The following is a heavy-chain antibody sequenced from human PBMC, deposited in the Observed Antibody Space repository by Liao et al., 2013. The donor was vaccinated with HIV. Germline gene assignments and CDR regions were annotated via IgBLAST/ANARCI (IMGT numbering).Heavy chain of an antibody. CDR2: IYTSGNT. V-gene: IGHV4-61*02. J-gene: IGHJ3*01. CDR1: GGSISSGSYH. D-gene: IGHD2-21*01. CDR3: AARITISGIAIPHALDV. Sequence: QVQLQESGPGLVKPSQTLSLTCSVSGGSISSGSYHWTWIRQPAGKGLEWIGHIYTSGNTNYNPSLKSRVTMSVDTSKNQFSLKLTSVTAADTAVYYCAARITISGIAIPHALDVWGQGTMVAVSS.